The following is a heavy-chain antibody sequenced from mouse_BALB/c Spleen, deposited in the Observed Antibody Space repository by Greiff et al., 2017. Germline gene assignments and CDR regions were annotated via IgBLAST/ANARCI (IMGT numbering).Heavy chain of an antibody. CDR1: GFSLIGYG. CDR2: IWGDGST. V-gene: IGHV2-6-7*01. Sequence: QVPLQQSGPGLVAPSQSLSITCTVSGFSLIGYGVHWVRQPPGKGLAWLGMIWGDGSTDYNSALKSRLSISKDNSKSQVFLKMNSLQTDDTARYYCAREEIYYGYDVAWFAYWGQGTLVTVSA. D-gene: IGHD2-2*01. CDR3: AREEIYYGYDVAWFAY. J-gene: IGHJ3*01.